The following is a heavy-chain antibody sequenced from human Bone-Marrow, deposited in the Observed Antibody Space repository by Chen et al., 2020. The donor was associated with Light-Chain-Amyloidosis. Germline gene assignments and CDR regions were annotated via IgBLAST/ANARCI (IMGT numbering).Heavy chain of an antibody. J-gene: IGHJ4*02. V-gene: IGHV5-51*01. CDR2: IYADDSDA. CDR3: ARRRDGYNFDY. CDR1: GYTFPNYR. Sequence: EVQLQQSGPEVKKPGESLQIYRQGTGYTFPNYRIGWVRQMPGKGLEWMGVIYADDSDARYSPSFEGQVTISADKSITTAYLQWRSLKASDTAMYYCARRRDGYNFDYWGQGTLVTVSS. D-gene: IGHD5-12*01.